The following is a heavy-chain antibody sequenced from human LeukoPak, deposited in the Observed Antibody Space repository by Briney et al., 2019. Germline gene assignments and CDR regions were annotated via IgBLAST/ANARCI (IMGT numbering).Heavy chain of an antibody. J-gene: IGHJ3*02. D-gene: IGHD3-22*01. CDR3: ARDIPYYYDSSGFDAFDI. Sequence: GGSLRLSCAASGFTFSSYWMSWVRQAPGKGLEWEAIIKQDGSEKYYVDSVKGRFTISRDNAKNSLYLQMNSLRAEDTAVYYCARDIPYYYDSSGFDAFDIWGQGTMVTVSS. CDR1: GFTFSSYW. CDR2: IKQDGSEK. V-gene: IGHV3-7*01.